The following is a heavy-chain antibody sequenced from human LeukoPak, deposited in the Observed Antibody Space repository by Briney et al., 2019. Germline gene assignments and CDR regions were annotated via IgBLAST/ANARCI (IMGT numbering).Heavy chain of an antibody. Sequence: SETLSLTCAVYGGSFSGYYWSWIRQPPGKGLEWIGEINHSGSTNYNPSLKSRVTISVDTSKNQFSLKLSSVTAADTAVYYCARPQRYSNYALDYWGQGTLVTVSS. CDR2: INHSGST. D-gene: IGHD4-11*01. J-gene: IGHJ4*02. CDR1: GGSFSGYY. CDR3: ARPQRYSNYALDY. V-gene: IGHV4-34*01.